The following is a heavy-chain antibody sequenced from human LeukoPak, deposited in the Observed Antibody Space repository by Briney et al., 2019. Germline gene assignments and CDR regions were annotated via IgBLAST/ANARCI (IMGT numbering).Heavy chain of an antibody. J-gene: IGHJ6*02. CDR1: GGSFSGYY. V-gene: IGHV4-34*01. CDR2: INHSGST. Sequence: SEALSLTCAVYGGSFSGYYWSWIRQPPGKGLEWIGEINHSGSTNYNPSLKSRVTISVDTSKNQFSLKLSSVTAADTAVYYCARVPVVVVAASYYYYGMDVWGQGTTVTVSS. CDR3: ARVPVVVVAASYYYYGMDV. D-gene: IGHD2-15*01.